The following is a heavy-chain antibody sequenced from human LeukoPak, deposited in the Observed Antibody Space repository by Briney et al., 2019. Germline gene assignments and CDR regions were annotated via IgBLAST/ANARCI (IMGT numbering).Heavy chain of an antibody. J-gene: IGHJ4*02. Sequence: GESLNIYCKGSGYRFTSYWIGWVRQMPEKGLEWMGILYPGDSDTRYSSSFQGQVTISADKSVSTPYLQWSSLKASDTAMYYCARRTGNYFDYWGQGTLVTVSS. CDR1: GYRFTSYW. D-gene: IGHD1/OR15-1a*01. CDR3: ARRTGNYFDY. V-gene: IGHV5-51*01. CDR2: LYPGDSDT.